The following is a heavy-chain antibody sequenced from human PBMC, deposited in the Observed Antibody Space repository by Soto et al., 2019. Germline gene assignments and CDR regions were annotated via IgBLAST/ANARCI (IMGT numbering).Heavy chain of an antibody. D-gene: IGHD3-22*01. CDR2: ISIGSGSI. J-gene: IGHJ3*01. CDR1: GFTSSNYA. Sequence: GGSLRLSCAASGFTSSNYAMNWVRQAPGKGLEWVSYISIGSGSIFYADSVKGRFTISRDDAKNSLYLQMNTLRDEDTAVYYCVRDDRWAFDFWGQGTMVTVSS. CDR3: VRDDRWAFDF. V-gene: IGHV3-48*02.